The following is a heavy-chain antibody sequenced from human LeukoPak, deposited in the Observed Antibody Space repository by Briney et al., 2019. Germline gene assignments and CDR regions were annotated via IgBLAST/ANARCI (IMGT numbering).Heavy chain of an antibody. Sequence: PGGSLRLSCAASGFTFSSYGMHWVCQAPGKGLEWVAVISYDGSNKYYADSVKGRFTISRDNSKNTLYLQMNSLRAEDTAVYYCAKGSITMIVVVRGSYGMDVWGQGTTVTVSS. CDR3: AKGSITMIVVVRGSYGMDV. CDR1: GFTFSSYG. J-gene: IGHJ6*02. D-gene: IGHD3-22*01. CDR2: ISYDGSNK. V-gene: IGHV3-30*18.